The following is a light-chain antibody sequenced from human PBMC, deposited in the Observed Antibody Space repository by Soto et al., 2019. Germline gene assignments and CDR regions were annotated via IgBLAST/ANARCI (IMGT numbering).Light chain of an antibody. CDR3: QQTSSFPLT. J-gene: IGKJ4*01. CDR1: QGLVNW. V-gene: IGKV1-12*01. CDR2: AAS. Sequence: DIQVPQSPSSVSASVGDRVTITCRTTQGLVNWLAWYQPKPGKAPTLLIYAASNSQSGVPSRFSGSRSGTDFTLTVSSLQHEDFAPYYCQQTSSFPLTFCGGTKVEIK.